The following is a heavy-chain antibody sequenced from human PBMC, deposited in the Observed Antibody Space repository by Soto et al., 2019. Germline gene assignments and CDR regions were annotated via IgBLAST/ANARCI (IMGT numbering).Heavy chain of an antibody. V-gene: IGHV4-30-2*01. CDR2: MYHSGST. CDR1: GDSISSGGYS. D-gene: IGHD6-13*01. J-gene: IGHJ4*02. CDR3: ASSHAGAHITAAVH. Sequence: PSEALSLTCAVSGDSISSGGYSWSWIRQPPGKGLEWIGYMYHSGSTYYNPSLKSRVTISIDRSKNQFSLKLSSVTAADTAVYYCASSHAGAHITAAVHWGQGTLVTVSS.